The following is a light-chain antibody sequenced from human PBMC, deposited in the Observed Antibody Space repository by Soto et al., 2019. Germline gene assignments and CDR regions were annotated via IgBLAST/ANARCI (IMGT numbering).Light chain of an antibody. Sequence: EIVMTQSPVTLSVSPGERVTLSCRASQSVSNNLSWYQQKSGQAPRLLIYASSTRVTGIPARFSGSGSVTEFTLTSSSLQSDDFAIYYCQQDTSWRPVTFGQGTRLDI. CDR3: QQDTSWRPVT. CDR2: ASS. J-gene: IGKJ5*01. CDR1: QSVSNN. V-gene: IGKV3-15*01.